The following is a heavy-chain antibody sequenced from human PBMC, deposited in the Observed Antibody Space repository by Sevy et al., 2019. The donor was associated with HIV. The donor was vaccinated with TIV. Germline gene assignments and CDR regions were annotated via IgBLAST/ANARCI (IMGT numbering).Heavy chain of an antibody. D-gene: IGHD1-26*01. CDR2: IYYNGHI. CDR1: GGSVSSYY. V-gene: IGHV4-59*08. Sequence: SETLSLTCTVSGGSVSSYYWTWMRQPPGKGLEWIANIYYNGHINYNPSLKSRVTLSLDTSKNQFSLRLSSVTAADTAMYYCAGENAWGRGYSWGQGTLVTVSS. CDR3: AGENAWGRGYS. J-gene: IGHJ4*02.